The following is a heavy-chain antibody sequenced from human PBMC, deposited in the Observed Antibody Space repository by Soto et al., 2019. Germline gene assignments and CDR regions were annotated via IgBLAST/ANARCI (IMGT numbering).Heavy chain of an antibody. Sequence: QVQLQESGPGLVKPSQTLSLTCTVSGGSISSGDYYWSWIRQPPGKGLEWIGYIYYSGSTYYNPFLKSRVTISVDTSKNQFPLKLSSVTAAATAVYYCARERPDGSRLDPWGQGTLVTVSS. CDR1: GGSISSGDYY. J-gene: IGHJ5*02. CDR2: IYYSGST. D-gene: IGHD6-13*01. CDR3: ARERPDGSRLDP. V-gene: IGHV4-30-4*01.